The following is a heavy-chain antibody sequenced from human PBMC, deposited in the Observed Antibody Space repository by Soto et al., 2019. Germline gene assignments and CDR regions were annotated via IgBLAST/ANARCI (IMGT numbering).Heavy chain of an antibody. CDR1: GGSISSDY. Sequence: QVQLQESGPGLVKPSETLSLTCTVSGGSISSDYWSWIRQPPGKGLEWIGSIYYSVSINYNPSFASRVAISVAASKNQSSLNLTSVTAADTAVYYCTRHWDWGSLGYWGQGTLVTVSS. CDR2: IYYSVSI. J-gene: IGHJ4*02. D-gene: IGHD3-16*01. CDR3: TRHWDWGSLGY. V-gene: IGHV4-59*08.